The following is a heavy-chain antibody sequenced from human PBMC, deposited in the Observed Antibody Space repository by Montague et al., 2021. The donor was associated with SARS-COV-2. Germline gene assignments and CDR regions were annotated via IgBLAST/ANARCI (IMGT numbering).Heavy chain of an antibody. J-gene: IGHJ4*02. CDR3: AKDHHYDFWSGYCFDY. D-gene: IGHD3-3*01. V-gene: IGHV3-23*03. Sequence: SLRLSCAASGFTFSSYAMSWVRQAPGKRLEWVSVIYSGGSSTYYXDSVKGRFTISRDNSKNTLYLQMNSLRAEDTAVYYCAKDHHYDFWSGYCFDYWGQGTLVTVSS. CDR1: GFTFSSYA. CDR2: IYSGGSST.